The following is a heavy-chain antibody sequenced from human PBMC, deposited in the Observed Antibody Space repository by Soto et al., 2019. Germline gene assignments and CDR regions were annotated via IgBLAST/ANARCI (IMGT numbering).Heavy chain of an antibody. D-gene: IGHD6-19*01. CDR3: ARISQQGYSSGWYGYYYYGMDV. CDR1: GFSLSNARMG. J-gene: IGHJ6*02. Sequence: SGPTLVNPTETLTLTCTVSGFSLSNARMGVSWIRQPPGKALEWLAHIFSNDEKSYSTSLKSRLTISKDTSKSQVVLTMTNMDPVDTATYYCARISQQGYSSGWYGYYYYGMDVWGQGTTVTVSS. CDR2: IFSNDEK. V-gene: IGHV2-26*01.